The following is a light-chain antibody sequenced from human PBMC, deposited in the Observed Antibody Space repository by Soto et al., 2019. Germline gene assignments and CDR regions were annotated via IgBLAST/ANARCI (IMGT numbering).Light chain of an antibody. J-gene: IGKJ1*01. CDR1: QSVSSSY. V-gene: IGKV3-20*01. Sequence: EIVLTQAPCTLSWSPGERATLSCRASQSVSSSYLAWSQQKPGQAPRLLIYGASSRATGIPARFSSSGSGTDYTPIISRLVPADFAVYYCQQYDSKSWTFGQGTKVDIK. CDR2: GAS. CDR3: QQYDSKSWT.